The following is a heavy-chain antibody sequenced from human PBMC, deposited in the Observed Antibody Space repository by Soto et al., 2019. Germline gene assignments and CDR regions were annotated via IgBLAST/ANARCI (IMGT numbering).Heavy chain of an antibody. V-gene: IGHV3-23*01. J-gene: IGHJ4*02. CDR3: AKDGLYSSSSN. CDR2: ISGSGGST. Sequence: GESLRLSCAASGFTFSSYAMNWVRQAPGKGLEWVSAISGSGGSTYYADSVKGRFTISRDNSKNTLYLQTNSLRAEDTAVYYCAKDGLYSSSSNWGQGTLVTVSS. D-gene: IGHD6-6*01. CDR1: GFTFSSYA.